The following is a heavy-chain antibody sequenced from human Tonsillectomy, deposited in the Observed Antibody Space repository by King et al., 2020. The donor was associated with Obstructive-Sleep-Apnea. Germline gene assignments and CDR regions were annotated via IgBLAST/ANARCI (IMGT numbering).Heavy chain of an antibody. J-gene: IGHJ3*02. CDR2: IHYSGST. D-gene: IGHD2-15*01. CDR1: GGSIRTYY. Sequence: QLQESGPGLVKPSETLSLTCTVSGGSIRTYYWSWIRQPPGKGLEWIGYIHYSGSTNSNASLKNRVTLSLDTSKNQFSLNLSSVSAADTAVYYCARLCSGGSCSSGDTFDIWGQGTMVTVSS. V-gene: IGHV4-59*08. CDR3: ARLCSGGSCSSGDTFDI.